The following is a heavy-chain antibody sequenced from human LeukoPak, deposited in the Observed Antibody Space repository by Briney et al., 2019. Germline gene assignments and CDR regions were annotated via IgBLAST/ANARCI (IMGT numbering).Heavy chain of an antibody. CDR3: ASSRQVWGSYRRPFDY. V-gene: IGHV4-39*07. CDR2: IYYSGST. D-gene: IGHD3-16*02. CDR1: GGSISSSSYY. J-gene: IGHJ4*02. Sequence: SETLSLTCTVSGGSISSSSYYWGWIRQPPGKGLEWIGSIYYSGSTYYNPSLKSRVTISVDTSKNQFSLKLSSVTAADTAVYYCASSRQVWGSYRRPFDYWGQGTLVTVSS.